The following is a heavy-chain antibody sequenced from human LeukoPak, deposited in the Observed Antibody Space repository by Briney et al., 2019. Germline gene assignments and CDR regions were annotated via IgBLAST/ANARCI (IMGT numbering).Heavy chain of an antibody. J-gene: IGHJ6*02. Sequence: ASVKVSCKASGYTFTGHYMHWVRQAPGQGPEWLGWINPNSGGTIYAQNFQGRVTMTRDTSISTAYMELSRLRSDDTAVYYCARVRMAVGSVSFHYYGMDVWGQGTTVTVSS. V-gene: IGHV1-2*02. CDR2: INPNSGGT. CDR1: GYTFTGHY. CDR3: ARVRMAVGSVSFHYYGMDV. D-gene: IGHD6-19*01.